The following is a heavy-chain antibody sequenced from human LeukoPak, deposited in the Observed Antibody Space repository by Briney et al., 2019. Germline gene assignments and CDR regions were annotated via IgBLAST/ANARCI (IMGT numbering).Heavy chain of an antibody. J-gene: IGHJ5*02. V-gene: IGHV1-69*13. CDR1: GGTFNSYA. CDR2: IIPIFGTA. Sequence: RASVTVSCKASGGTFNSYAISWVRQAPRQGLEWMGGIIPIFGTANYAQKFQGRVTITADESTSTAYMELSSLRSEDTAVYYCARGPAEYCSSTSCYYWFDPWGQGTLVTVSS. D-gene: IGHD2-2*01. CDR3: ARGPAEYCSSTSCYYWFDP.